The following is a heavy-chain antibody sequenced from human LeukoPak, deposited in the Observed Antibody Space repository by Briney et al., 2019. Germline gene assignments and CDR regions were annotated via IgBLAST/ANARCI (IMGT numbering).Heavy chain of an antibody. V-gene: IGHV3-9*01. Sequence: GGSLRLSCAASGFTFNEYAMHWVRQAPGKGLEWVSSISWNSDSIAYADSVKGRFTISRDNAKSSLYLQMNSLTPGDTALYYCTKDKGIINGFYYFDSWGQGTLVAVSS. CDR1: GFTFNEYA. J-gene: IGHJ4*02. D-gene: IGHD3-10*01. CDR3: TKDKGIINGFYYFDS. CDR2: ISWNSDSI.